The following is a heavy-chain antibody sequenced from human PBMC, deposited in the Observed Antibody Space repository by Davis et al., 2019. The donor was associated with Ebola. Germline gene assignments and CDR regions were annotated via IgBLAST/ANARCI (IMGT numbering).Heavy chain of an antibody. Sequence: PGGSLRLSCVVSGFTFSDYTMNWVRQAPGKGLEWVSSISGRSSYIFYADSVKGRFTISRDNSKKTLYLQMNSLRAEDTAVYYCAKSGLSFGVVKYHYGMDVWGKGTTVTVSS. V-gene: IGHV3-21*04. CDR1: GFTFSDYT. CDR3: AKSGLSFGVVKYHYGMDV. J-gene: IGHJ6*04. D-gene: IGHD3-3*01. CDR2: ISGRSSYI.